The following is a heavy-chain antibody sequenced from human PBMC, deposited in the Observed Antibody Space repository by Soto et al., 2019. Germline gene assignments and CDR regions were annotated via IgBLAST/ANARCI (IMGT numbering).Heavy chain of an antibody. CDR1: GFTFSDYY. V-gene: IGHV3-11*01. J-gene: IGHJ4*02. Sequence: QVQLVESGGGLVKPGGSLRLSCAASGFTFSDYYMSWIRQAPEKGLEWVSYISTSGRVIYYADSVKGRFTISRDNAKNSLYLQMNSLRAEDTAVYYCASRAAAGHFYYWGQGTLVTVSS. CDR3: ASRAAAGHFYY. D-gene: IGHD6-13*01. CDR2: ISTSGRVI.